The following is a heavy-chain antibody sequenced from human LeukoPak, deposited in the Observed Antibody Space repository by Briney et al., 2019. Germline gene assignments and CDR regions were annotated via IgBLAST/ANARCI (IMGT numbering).Heavy chain of an antibody. CDR2: IYYSGST. CDR1: GGSISSYY. CDR3: ARANMFFCVTTDCYFFDY. Sequence: PSETLSLTCTVSGGSISSYYWSWIRQPPGKGLEWIGYIYYSGSTNYNPSLKSRVTISVDTSKNQFSLNLSSVTAADTAVYYCARANMFFCVTTDCYFFDYWGRGTQVTVSS. J-gene: IGHJ4*02. D-gene: IGHD3-22*01. V-gene: IGHV4-59*01.